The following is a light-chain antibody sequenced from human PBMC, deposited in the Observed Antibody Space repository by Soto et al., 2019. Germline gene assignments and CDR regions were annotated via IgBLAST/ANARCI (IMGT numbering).Light chain of an antibody. CDR2: GAS. J-gene: IGKJ4*01. CDR3: QQYSSSPLVT. Sequence: EIVLTQSPGTLSLSPGERATLSCRASQSVSRNYLVWYQQKPGQAPRLLIYGASSRATGIPDRFSGSGSGTDFTLTISKLEPEDFAVYYCQQYSSSPLVTFGGGTKVDIK. V-gene: IGKV3-20*01. CDR1: QSVSRNY.